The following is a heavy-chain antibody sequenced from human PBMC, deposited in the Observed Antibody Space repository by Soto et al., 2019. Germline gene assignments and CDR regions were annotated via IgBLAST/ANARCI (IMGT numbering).Heavy chain of an antibody. V-gene: IGHV1-24*01. D-gene: IGHD1-26*01. CDR3: ATGRVGATVVLVDGYLQH. CDR2: FDPEDGET. CDR1: GYTLTELS. J-gene: IGHJ1*01. Sequence: GASVKVSCKVSGYTLTELSMHWVRQAPGKGLEWMGGFDPEDGETIYAQKFQGRVTMTEDTSTDTAYMELSSLRSEDTAVYYCATGRVGATVVLVDGYLQHWGQGTLVTVSS.